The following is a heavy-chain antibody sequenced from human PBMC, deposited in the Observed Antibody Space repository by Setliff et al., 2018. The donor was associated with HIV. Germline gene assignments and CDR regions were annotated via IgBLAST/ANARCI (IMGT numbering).Heavy chain of an antibody. CDR1: GFTFSSYV. V-gene: IGHV3-30*14. CDR3: ARLTIAAAGIDAFDI. J-gene: IGHJ3*02. CDR2: ISHDHSKT. Sequence: GESLKISCAASGFTFSSYVMHWVRQAPGKGLEWVAVISHDHSKTKYADSVEGRFSIFRDNSQNTLFFQMNSLRPEDTAFYYCARLTIAAAGIDAFDIWGQGTMVTVSS. D-gene: IGHD6-13*01.